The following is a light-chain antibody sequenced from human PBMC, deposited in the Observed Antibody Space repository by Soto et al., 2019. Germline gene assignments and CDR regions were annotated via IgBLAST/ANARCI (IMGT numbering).Light chain of an antibody. CDR2: EVS. Sequence: QSVLTQPASVSGSPGQSITITYTGTSSDVGGYNYVSWYQQHPGKAPKLMIYEVSNRPSGVSNRFSGSKSGNTASLTFSGLQAEDEADYYCSSYTSSNTLGVFGGGTKLTVL. CDR3: SSYTSSNTLGV. J-gene: IGLJ2*01. CDR1: SSDVGGYNY. V-gene: IGLV2-14*01.